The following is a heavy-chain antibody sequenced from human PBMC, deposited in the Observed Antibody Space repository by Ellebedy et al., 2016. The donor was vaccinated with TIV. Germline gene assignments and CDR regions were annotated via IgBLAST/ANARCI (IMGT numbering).Heavy chain of an antibody. V-gene: IGHV3-15*01. D-gene: IGHD3-22*01. CDR1: GFTFNNDW. J-gene: IGHJ4*02. CDR2: IKSNIDGGTP. CDR3: TNTFYSDSSGLY. Sequence: GGSLRLSXAASGFTFNNDWMSWVRQAPGKGLEWVGRIKSNIDGGTPDYAAPVKGRFVISRDDSTDTLYLHMSSLKTEDTGVYYCTNTFYSDSSGLYWGQGTLVTVSS.